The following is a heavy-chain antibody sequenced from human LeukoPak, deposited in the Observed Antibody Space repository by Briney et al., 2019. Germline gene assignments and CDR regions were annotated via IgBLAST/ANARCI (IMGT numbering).Heavy chain of an antibody. J-gene: IGHJ5*02. V-gene: IGHV3-74*01. D-gene: IGHD4-11*01. Sequence: GGSLSFSCAASGFTFGSYWMDWLRNAPGKGLVWVLRLNSDGSSTVYADSVKGRFTISRDNGENKLYLQRNSLRVEDTAVCYSARVAVSQGLDAWGQGTLVTVCS. CDR2: LNSDGSST. CDR3: ARVAVSQGLDA. CDR1: GFTFGSYW.